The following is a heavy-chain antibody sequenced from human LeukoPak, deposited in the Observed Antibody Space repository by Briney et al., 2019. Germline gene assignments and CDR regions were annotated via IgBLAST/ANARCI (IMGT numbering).Heavy chain of an antibody. Sequence: KPSETLSLTCTVSGGSISSYYWSWIRQPPGKGLEWIGYIYYSGSTNYNPSLKSRVTISVDTSKNQFSLKLSSVTAADTAVYYCARWTDTWGIVVVPAALNDAFDIWGQGTMVTVSS. J-gene: IGHJ3*02. CDR2: IYYSGST. V-gene: IGHV4-59*01. D-gene: IGHD2-2*01. CDR1: GGSISSYY. CDR3: ARWTDTWGIVVVPAALNDAFDI.